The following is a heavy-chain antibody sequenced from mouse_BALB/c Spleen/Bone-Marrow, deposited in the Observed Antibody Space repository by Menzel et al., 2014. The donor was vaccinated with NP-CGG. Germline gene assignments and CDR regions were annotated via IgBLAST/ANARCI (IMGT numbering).Heavy chain of an antibody. CDR2: ISSGSTAI. J-gene: IGHJ1*01. V-gene: IGHV5-17*02. Sequence: QGVESGGGLVQPGGSRKLPCAASGFPFSSFGMHWVRQAPEKGLEWVAYISSGSTAIFYADTVKGRFTISRDNPKNTLFLQMTSLRSEDTAMYYCTRGGNWDDFDVWGAGTTVTVSS. D-gene: IGHD4-1*01. CDR1: GFPFSSFG. CDR3: TRGGNWDDFDV.